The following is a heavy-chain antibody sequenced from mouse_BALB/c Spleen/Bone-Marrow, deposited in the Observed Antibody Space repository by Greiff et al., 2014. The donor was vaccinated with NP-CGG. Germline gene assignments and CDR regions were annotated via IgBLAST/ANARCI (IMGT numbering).Heavy chain of an antibody. D-gene: IGHD1-1*01. J-gene: IGHJ3*01. CDR3: ARDYGRTAWFAY. CDR1: GFNIKDTY. CDR2: IDPANGNT. Sequence: DVQLQESGAELVKPGASVKLSYTASGFNIKDTYIHWVKQRPEQGLEWIGGIDPANGNTKYDPKFQGKATITADTSSNTAYQQLSSLTSEDTAVYYCARDYGRTAWFAYWGQGTLVTVSA. V-gene: IGHV14-3*02.